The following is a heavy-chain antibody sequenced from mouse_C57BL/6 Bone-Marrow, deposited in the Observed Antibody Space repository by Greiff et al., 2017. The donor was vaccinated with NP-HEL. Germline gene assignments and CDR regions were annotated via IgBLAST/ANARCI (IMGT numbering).Heavy chain of an antibody. J-gene: IGHJ2*01. CDR1: GFTFSSYA. V-gene: IGHV5-4*01. CDR2: ISDGGSYT. Sequence: EVQLVESGGGLVKPGGSLKLSCAASGFTFSSYAMSWVRQTPEKRLEWVATISDGGSYTYYPDNVKGRFTISRDNAKNNLYLQMSHLKSEDTAMYYCARERRDYYGSSYEDYWGQGTTLTVSS. CDR3: ARERRDYYGSSYEDY. D-gene: IGHD1-1*01.